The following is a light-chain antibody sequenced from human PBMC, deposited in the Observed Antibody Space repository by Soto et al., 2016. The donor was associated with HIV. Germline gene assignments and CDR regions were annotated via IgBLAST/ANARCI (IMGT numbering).Light chain of an antibody. CDR3: QVWDIKDYI. CDR1: NLWDKY. Sequence: SYELTQPLSVSVYPGQTASITCSGANLWDKYVFWYQQKPGQSPLLVIQENNRRPSGVPGRFSGSNSWGTATLTITGTQAMDEADYYCQVWDIKDYIFGPGTKVTVL. CDR2: ENN. V-gene: IGLV3-1*01. J-gene: IGLJ1*01.